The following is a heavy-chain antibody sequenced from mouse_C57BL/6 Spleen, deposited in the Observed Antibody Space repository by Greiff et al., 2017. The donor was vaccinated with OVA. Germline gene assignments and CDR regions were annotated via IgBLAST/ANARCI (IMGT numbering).Heavy chain of an antibody. D-gene: IGHD1-1*01. CDR3: GGGTTVVGHV. Sequence: VKLQESGAELVRPGASVTLSCKASGYTFTDYEMHWVKQTPVHGLEWIGAIDPETGGTASNQKFKGKAILTADKSSSTAYMELRSLRSEDYAVYCCGGGTTVVGHVWGTGTTVTVSS. CDR2: IDPETGGT. J-gene: IGHJ1*03. V-gene: IGHV1-15*01. CDR1: GYTFTDYE.